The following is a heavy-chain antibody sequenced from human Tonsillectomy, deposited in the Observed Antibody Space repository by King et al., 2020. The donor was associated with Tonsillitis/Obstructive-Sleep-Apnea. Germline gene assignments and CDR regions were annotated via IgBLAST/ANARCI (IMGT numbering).Heavy chain of an antibody. V-gene: IGHV1-24*01. CDR3: AIADCRTRCYGNFDY. D-gene: IGHD2-2*01. Sequence: QLVQSGAEVKKPGASVKVSCKVSGYTLTKLSMHWVRQAPGKGLEWMGAFDPEDGKTVYAQKFQGTLTMTEDTSTDTAYLELSSLRSEDTAVYYCAIADCRTRCYGNFDYWGQGTLVTVSS. CDR1: GYTLTKLS. CDR2: FDPEDGKT. J-gene: IGHJ4*02.